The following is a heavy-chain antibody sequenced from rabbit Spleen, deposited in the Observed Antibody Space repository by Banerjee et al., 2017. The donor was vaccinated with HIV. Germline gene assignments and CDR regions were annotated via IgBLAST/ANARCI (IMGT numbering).Heavy chain of an antibody. V-gene: IGHV1S40*01. CDR1: GFSFSSAYD. D-gene: IGHD1-1*01. CDR3: ARDTSSSFSSYGMDL. CDR2: NDGGSAGST. J-gene: IGHJ6*01. Sequence: QQLVESGGGLVKPGASLTLTCKASGFSFSSAYDSCWVRQAPGKGLEWIACNDGGSAGSTYYATWAKGRFTISKTSSTTVTLQMTSLTAADTATYFCARDTSSSFSSYGMDLWGPGTLVTVS.